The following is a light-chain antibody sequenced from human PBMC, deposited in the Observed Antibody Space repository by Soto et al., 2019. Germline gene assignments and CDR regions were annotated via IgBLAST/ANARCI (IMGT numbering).Light chain of an antibody. Sequence: DIQMTQSPSSLSASVGDRVTITCRASQSINNYLNWYQHKAGKAPKLLIYAAPSLQSGVPSRFSGSGSGTDFTLTISSLQPEDFATYYCQQSYSTSTWTFGQGTKVEIK. CDR3: QQSYSTSTWT. J-gene: IGKJ1*01. CDR2: AAP. CDR1: QSINNY. V-gene: IGKV1-39*01.